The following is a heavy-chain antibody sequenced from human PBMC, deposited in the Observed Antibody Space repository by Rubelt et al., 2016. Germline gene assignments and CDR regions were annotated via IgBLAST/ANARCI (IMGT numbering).Heavy chain of an antibody. J-gene: IGHJ4*02. CDR1: GYTFTSYG. D-gene: IGHD3-10*01. V-gene: IGHV1-18*01. CDR2: ISAYNGNT. CDR3: ARDPLPVRGVIMTPTH. Sequence: QVQLVQSGAEVKKPGASVKVSCKASGYTFTSYGISWVRQAPGQGLEWMGWISAYNGNTNYAQKLQGRVHMTTDTYTSTAYMELRSLRSDDTAVYYCARDPLPVRGVIMTPTHWGQGTLVTVSS.